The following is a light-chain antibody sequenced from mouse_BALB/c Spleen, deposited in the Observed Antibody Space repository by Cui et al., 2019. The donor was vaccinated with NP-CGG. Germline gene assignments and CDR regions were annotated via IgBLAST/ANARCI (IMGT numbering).Light chain of an antibody. V-gene: IGLV1*01. CDR1: TGAVTTSNY. Sequence: HAVSTHESALTTSPGETVTLTCRSSTGAVTTSNYANWVQEKPDHLFTGLIGGTNNRVPGVPARFSGSLNGDKAALTITGAQTEDEAIYFCALWYSNHWVFGGGTKLTVL. CDR3: ALWYSNHWV. CDR2: GTN. J-gene: IGLJ1*01.